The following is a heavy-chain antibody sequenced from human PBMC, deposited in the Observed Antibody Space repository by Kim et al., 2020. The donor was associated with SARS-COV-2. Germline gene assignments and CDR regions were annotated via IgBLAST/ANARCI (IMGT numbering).Heavy chain of an antibody. Sequence: GRFTISRDNAKNTLYLQMNSLRAEDTAVYYCARVSYDFWSGYYAFSYFDYWGQGTLVTVSS. V-gene: IGHV3-74*01. CDR3: ARVSYDFWSGYYAFSYFDY. J-gene: IGHJ4*02. D-gene: IGHD3-3*01.